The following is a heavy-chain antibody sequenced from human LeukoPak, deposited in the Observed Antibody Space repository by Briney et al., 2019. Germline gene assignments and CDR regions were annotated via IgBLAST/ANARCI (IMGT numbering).Heavy chain of an antibody. V-gene: IGHV4-59*08. CDR3: ARGLLGYSSSCWFDP. Sequence: SETLSLTCTVSGVSISNYYWSWIRQPPGMGLEWIGYYYYSGNTNYNPSLKSRVTISADTSKNQFSLRLFSVTASDTAVYYCARGLLGYSSSCWFDPWGQGTLVTVSS. CDR1: GVSISNYY. CDR2: YYYSGNT. D-gene: IGHD6-13*01. J-gene: IGHJ5*02.